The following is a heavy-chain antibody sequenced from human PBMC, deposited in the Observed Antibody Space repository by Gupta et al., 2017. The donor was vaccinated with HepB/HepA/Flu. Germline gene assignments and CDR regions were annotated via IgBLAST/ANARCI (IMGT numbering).Heavy chain of an antibody. D-gene: IGHD1-26*01. CDR2: IWYDGSNK. CDR1: GFTFSNYG. CDR3: GRDKSFYLDS. J-gene: IGHJ4*02. V-gene: IGHV3-33*01. Sequence: QVQLVESGGGVVQPGRSLRLSCAASGFTFSNYGMHWVRQAPGQGLKWVAVIWYDGSNKDDADSVKGRFTISRDQSNNTVNLQMNRLRVEDTAVYVGGRDKSFYLDSGGQGTLVTVSS.